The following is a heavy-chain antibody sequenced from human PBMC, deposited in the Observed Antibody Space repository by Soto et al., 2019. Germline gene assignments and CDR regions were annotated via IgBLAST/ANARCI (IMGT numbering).Heavy chain of an antibody. Sequence: QVQLVQSGAEVKKPGSSVKVSCKASGGTFSSYAISWVRQAPGQGLEWMGGIIPIFGTANYAQKFHGRVTITADESTSTAYMELSSLRSEDTAVYYCARESKGYSSSSAGDAFDIWGQGTMVTVSS. D-gene: IGHD6-6*01. V-gene: IGHV1-69*01. CDR2: IIPIFGTA. CDR1: GGTFSSYA. CDR3: ARESKGYSSSSAGDAFDI. J-gene: IGHJ3*02.